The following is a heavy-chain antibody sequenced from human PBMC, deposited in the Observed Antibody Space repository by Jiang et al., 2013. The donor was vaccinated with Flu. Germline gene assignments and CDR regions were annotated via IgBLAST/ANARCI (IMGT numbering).Heavy chain of an antibody. D-gene: IGHD2-8*01. Sequence: VQLLESGGGLVQPGRSLRLSCTASGFTFGDYAVSWLRQAPGKGLEWVGFIRNKLYRGTTDYAASVKGRFTISRDDSKSIAYLQMSSLKTEDTAVYYCTRDLVRDIILIPVTYFDYWGQGXLVTVSS. J-gene: IGHJ4*02. V-gene: IGHV3-49*03. CDR1: GFTFGDYA. CDR2: IRNKLYRGTT. CDR3: TRDLVRDIILIPVTYFDY.